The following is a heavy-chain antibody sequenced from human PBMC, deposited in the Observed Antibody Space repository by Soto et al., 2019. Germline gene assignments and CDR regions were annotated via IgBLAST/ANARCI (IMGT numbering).Heavy chain of an antibody. CDR1: GGSISSGGYS. CDR2: IYHSGST. J-gene: IGHJ4*02. CDR3: ARGRQQWLVLDY. D-gene: IGHD6-19*01. V-gene: IGHV4-30-2*01. Sequence: PSETLSLTCAVSGGSISSGGYSWSWIRQPPGKGLEWIGYIYHSGSTYYNPSLKSRVTISVDRSKNQFSLKLSSVTAADTAVYYCARGRQQWLVLDYWGQGTLVTVSS.